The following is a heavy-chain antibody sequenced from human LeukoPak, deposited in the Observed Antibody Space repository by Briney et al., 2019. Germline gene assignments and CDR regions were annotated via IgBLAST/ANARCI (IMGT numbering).Heavy chain of an antibody. V-gene: IGHV3-74*01. Sequence: QPGGSLRLSCAASGFAFRNYWMHWVRQGPGRGLLWVSRINRDGRATSYADSVKGRFTISRDNAKNTLYLQMNSLRAEDTAAYYCARDPYDILTGPYFDYWGQGTLVTVSS. D-gene: IGHD3-9*01. CDR1: GFAFRNYW. CDR2: INRDGRAT. J-gene: IGHJ4*02. CDR3: ARDPYDILTGPYFDY.